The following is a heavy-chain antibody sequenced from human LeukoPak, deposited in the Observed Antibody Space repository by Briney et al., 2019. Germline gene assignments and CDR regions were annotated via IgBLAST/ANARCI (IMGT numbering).Heavy chain of an antibody. CDR1: GGSISSFY. CDR2: IYTSGST. D-gene: IGHD6-6*01. Sequence: PSETLSLTCTVSGGSISSFYWSWIRQPPGKGLEWIGYIYTSGSTNYNPSLKSRVTISVDTSKSQFSLKLSSVTAADTAVYYCARLSTEYSSSSAFDYWGQGTLVTVSS. CDR3: ARLSTEYSSSSAFDY. V-gene: IGHV4-4*09. J-gene: IGHJ4*02.